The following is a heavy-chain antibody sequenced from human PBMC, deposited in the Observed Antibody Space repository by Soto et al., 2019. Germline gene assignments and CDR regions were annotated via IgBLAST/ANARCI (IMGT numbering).Heavy chain of an antibody. Sequence: QVQLVQSRADVRKPGASVKDSCKASGYTFTTYGINWVRQAPGQGLEWMGWISPYNGDTRYAQNLQGRVTMTTDASTSTAYMELRSLRSDDTAVYYCARDLIAERPGWFDPWGQGTLVTVSS. CDR1: GYTFTTYG. CDR2: ISPYNGDT. D-gene: IGHD6-6*01. J-gene: IGHJ5*02. V-gene: IGHV1-18*01. CDR3: ARDLIAERPGWFDP.